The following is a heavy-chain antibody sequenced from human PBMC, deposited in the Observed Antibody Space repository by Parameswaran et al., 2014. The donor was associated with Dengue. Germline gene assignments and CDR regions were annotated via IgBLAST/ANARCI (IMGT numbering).Heavy chain of an antibody. D-gene: IGHD3-3*01. J-gene: IGHJ6*02. CDR2: IPSDGFTA. CDR3: ARILRFEVGGLDV. V-gene: IGHV3-74*03. Sequence: VRQMPGKGLMWVSRIPSDGFTATYADSVKGRFTISRDNAKSTVYLQMNSLRAEDTAVYYCARILRFEVGGLDVWGQGTTVTVSS.